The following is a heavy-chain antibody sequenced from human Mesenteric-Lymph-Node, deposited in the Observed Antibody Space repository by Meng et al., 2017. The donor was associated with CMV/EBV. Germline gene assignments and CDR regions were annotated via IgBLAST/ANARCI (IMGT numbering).Heavy chain of an antibody. Sequence: GGSLRLSCAASGLTFTTYAMSWVRQAPGKGLEWVSVIGSGGTAYHGDSVKGRFTISRDNAKNSLYLQMNSLRAEDTAVYYCEKDRTHRDGFDIWGQGTMVTVSS. J-gene: IGHJ3*02. V-gene: IGHV3-23*01. D-gene: IGHD5-24*01. CDR1: GLTFTTYA. CDR2: IGSGGTA. CDR3: EKDRTHRDGFDI.